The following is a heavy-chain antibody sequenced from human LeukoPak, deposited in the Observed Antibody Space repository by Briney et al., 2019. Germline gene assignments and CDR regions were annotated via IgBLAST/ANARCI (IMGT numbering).Heavy chain of an antibody. Sequence: GGSLRLSCSASGFIFSPYAMHWVRQAPGKGLGYVSSISSEGKTTYYADSVKGRFTISRDNSKNTLYLQMSSLRPEDTAVYYCVKDRWVDHWGQGTLVTVSS. D-gene: IGHD6-13*01. CDR3: VKDRWVDH. V-gene: IGHV3-64D*06. CDR1: GFIFSPYA. J-gene: IGHJ4*02. CDR2: ISSEGKTT.